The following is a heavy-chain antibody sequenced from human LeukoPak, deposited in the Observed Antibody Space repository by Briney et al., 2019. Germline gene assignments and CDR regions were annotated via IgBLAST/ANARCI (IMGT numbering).Heavy chain of an antibody. CDR2: ISWNSGSI. Sequence: GRSLRLSCEASGYTFDDYAMHWVRQAPGKGLEWVLGISWNSGSIGYADSVKGRFSISRDNGKNSLYLQMNSLRTEDTALYYCAKGHTYGLGESYLDIWGQGTLVSVSS. CDR1: GYTFDDYA. CDR3: AKGHTYGLGESYLDI. J-gene: IGHJ4*02. D-gene: IGHD5-18*01. V-gene: IGHV3-9*01.